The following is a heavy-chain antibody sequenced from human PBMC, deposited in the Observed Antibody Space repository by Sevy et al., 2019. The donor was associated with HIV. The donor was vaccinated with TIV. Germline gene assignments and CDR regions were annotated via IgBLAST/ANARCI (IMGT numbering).Heavy chain of an antibody. CDR2: IYYSGST. Sequence: SETLSLTCTVSGGSITPYYWNWIRQPPGKGLEWIGFIYYSGSTNYSPSLKSRVTISVDTSNKQFSLNLSSVTAADTAVYYCARGGGVTDYGLDVWDQGTTVTVSS. CDR3: ARGGGVTDYGLDV. V-gene: IGHV4-59*01. CDR1: GGSITPYY. D-gene: IGHD3-16*01. J-gene: IGHJ6*02.